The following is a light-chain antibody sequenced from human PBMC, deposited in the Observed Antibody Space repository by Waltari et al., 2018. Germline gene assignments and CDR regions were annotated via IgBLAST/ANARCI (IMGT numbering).Light chain of an antibody. Sequence: QSVLSQPPSASGTPGTRATISCSGTSSNTRSNYSYWYQQLPGTAPKLLIYSNNQRPSGVPDRFSGSKSGTSASLAINGLRSEDEADYYCATWDDSLRMVFGGGTELTVL. CDR2: SNN. CDR3: ATWDDSLRMV. CDR1: SSNTRSNY. V-gene: IGLV1-47*01. J-gene: IGLJ3*02.